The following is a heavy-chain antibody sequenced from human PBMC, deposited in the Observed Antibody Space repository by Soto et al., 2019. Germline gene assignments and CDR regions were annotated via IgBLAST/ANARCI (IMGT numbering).Heavy chain of an antibody. Sequence: EVQLVESGGGLVKPGGSRRVSFAPAGFTFSSYSLNWFRQAPGKGLDWVSSISSCSSYIYYADSVKGRFTISRENAKNSLYLQMKSLRAEDTAVYYCARDQPGYSYGYGLGYWGQGTLVTVSS. CDR2: ISSCSSYI. V-gene: IGHV3-21*01. J-gene: IGHJ4*02. D-gene: IGHD5-18*01. CDR1: GFTFSSYS. CDR3: ARDQPGYSYGYGLGY.